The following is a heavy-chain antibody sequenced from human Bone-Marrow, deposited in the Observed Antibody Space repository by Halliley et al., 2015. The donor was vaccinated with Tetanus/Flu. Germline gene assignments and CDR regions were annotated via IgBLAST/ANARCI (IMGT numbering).Heavy chain of an antibody. V-gene: IGHV4-30-4*05. D-gene: IGHD3-22*01. Sequence: GNVYYGGSTYSNPSLKSRVTISVDTSKNQVSRRVRSVTAADTAVYYCVRGRDGHYYDPSGLDFWGQGTLVTVSS. CDR3: VRGRDGHYYDPSGLDF. J-gene: IGHJ4*02. CDR2: VYYGGST.